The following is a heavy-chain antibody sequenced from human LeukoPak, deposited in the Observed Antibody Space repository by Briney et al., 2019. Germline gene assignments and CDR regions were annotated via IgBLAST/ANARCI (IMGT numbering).Heavy chain of an antibody. V-gene: IGHV4-34*01. CDR1: GGSFSGYY. CDR2: INHSGST. Sequence: SETLSLTCAVYGGSFSGYYWSWIRQPPGKGLEWIGEINHSGSTNYNPSLKSRVTISVDTSKNQFSLKLSSVTAADTAVYYCASSGKPTFDYWGQGTLVTVSS. D-gene: IGHD1-26*01. CDR3: ASSGKPTFDY. J-gene: IGHJ4*02.